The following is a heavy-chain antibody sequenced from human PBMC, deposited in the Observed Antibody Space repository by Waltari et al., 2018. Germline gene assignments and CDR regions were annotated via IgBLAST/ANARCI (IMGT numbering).Heavy chain of an antibody. V-gene: IGHV4-38-2*01. CDR1: GFTFSRYW. CDR3: ARHVSSTVNTDYFDY. J-gene: IGHJ4*02. D-gene: IGHD2-2*01. CDR2: IYHSGST. Sequence: VQLVESGGGLVQPGGSLRLSCGASGFTFSRYWMSWIRQPPGKGLEWIGSIYHSGSTYYNPSLKSRVTISVDTSKNQFSLKLSSVTAADTAVYYCARHVSSTVNTDYFDYWGQGTLVTVSS.